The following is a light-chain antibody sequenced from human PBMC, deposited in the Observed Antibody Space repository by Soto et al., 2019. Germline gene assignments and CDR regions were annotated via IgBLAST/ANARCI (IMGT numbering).Light chain of an antibody. J-gene: IGKJ4*01. V-gene: IGKV3-11*01. CDR1: QDVGKF. CDR2: ETS. CDR3: QQRNNWPLT. Sequence: EVVLTQSQDTLSLSPGERATLSCRASQDVGKFLVWYQQKPGLSPSLVIYETSKRATDIPDRFSGSGSGTDFTLTINHLEPEDVGVYYCQQRNNWPLTFGGGTKVELK.